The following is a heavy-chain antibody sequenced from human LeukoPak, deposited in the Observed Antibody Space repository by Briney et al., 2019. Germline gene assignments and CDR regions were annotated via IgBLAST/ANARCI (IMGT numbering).Heavy chain of an antibody. CDR3: ARGGDYGDYVFDY. J-gene: IGHJ4*02. Sequence: PSETLSLTCTVSGGSISSYYWSWIRQPPGKGLEWIGYIYYSGSTNYNPSLKSRVTISVDTSRNQFSPKLSSVTAADTAVYSCARGGDYGDYVFDYWGQGTLVTVSS. D-gene: IGHD4-17*01. V-gene: IGHV4-59*01. CDR1: GGSISSYY. CDR2: IYYSGST.